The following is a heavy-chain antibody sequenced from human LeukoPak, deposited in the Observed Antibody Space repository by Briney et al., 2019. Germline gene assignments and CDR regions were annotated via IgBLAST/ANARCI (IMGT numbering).Heavy chain of an antibody. CDR1: GFTFSSYA. CDR2: ISGSDGST. J-gene: IGHJ3*01. D-gene: IGHD1-26*01. CDR3: AKLGYTGSYSLPF. Sequence: GGSLRLSCAASGFTFSSYAMSWVRQAPGKGLEWVSGISGSDGSTNYADSVKGRYTISRDNSKNTLYLQMNSLRAEDTAVYYCAKLGYTGSYSLPFWGQGTMVTVSS. V-gene: IGHV3-23*01.